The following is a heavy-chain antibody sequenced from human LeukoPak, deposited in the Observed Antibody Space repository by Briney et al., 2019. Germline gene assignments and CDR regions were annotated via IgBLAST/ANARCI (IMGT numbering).Heavy chain of an antibody. CDR1: GFTVSDNY. CDR3: AKDVRLGVMYYFDY. D-gene: IGHD2-8*01. V-gene: IGHV3-53*01. J-gene: IGHJ4*02. Sequence: GGSLRLSCAASGFTVSDNYMSWVRQAPGEGLEWLSVIYSGGSTYYADSVKGRFTISRDNSENTLYLQMNSLRAEDTAVYYCAKDVRLGVMYYFDYWGQGTLVTVSS. CDR2: IYSGGST.